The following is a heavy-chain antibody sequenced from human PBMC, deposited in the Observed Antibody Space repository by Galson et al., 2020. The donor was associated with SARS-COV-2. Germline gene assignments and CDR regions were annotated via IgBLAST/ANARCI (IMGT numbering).Heavy chain of an antibody. CDR3: AKDTTLETAMDLYFDY. CDR2: ISGSGGST. CDR1: GFTFSSYA. V-gene: IGHV3-23*01. D-gene: IGHD5-18*01. J-gene: IGHJ4*02. Sequence: GGSLRLSCAASGFTFSSYAMSWVRQAPGKGLEWVSAISGSGGSTYYADSVKGRFTISRDNSKNTLYLQMNSLRAEDTAVYYCAKDTTLETAMDLYFDYWGQGTLVTVSS.